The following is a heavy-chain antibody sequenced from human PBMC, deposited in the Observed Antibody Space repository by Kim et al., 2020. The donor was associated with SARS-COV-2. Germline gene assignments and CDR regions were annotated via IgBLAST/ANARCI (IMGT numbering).Heavy chain of an antibody. Sequence: TPSRKSRVTISVDTSKNQFSLKLSSVTAADTAVYYCARPGGGNFLDWFDPWGQGTLVTVSS. J-gene: IGHJ5*02. D-gene: IGHD2-21*02. V-gene: IGHV4-39*01. CDR3: ARPGGGNFLDWFDP.